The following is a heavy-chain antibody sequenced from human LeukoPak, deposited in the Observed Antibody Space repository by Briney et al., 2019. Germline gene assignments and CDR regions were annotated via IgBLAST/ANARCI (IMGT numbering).Heavy chain of an antibody. D-gene: IGHD3-3*01. Sequence: ASVTVSCTASGYTFTIYDINWVRQATGQGLEWMGWMNPNSGNTGYAQKFQGRVTMTRNTSISTAYMELSSLRSEDTAVYYCARLDYDFWSGYITPDYWGQGTLVTVSS. CDR1: GYTFTIYD. V-gene: IGHV1-8*01. J-gene: IGHJ4*02. CDR3: ARLDYDFWSGYITPDY. CDR2: MNPNSGNT.